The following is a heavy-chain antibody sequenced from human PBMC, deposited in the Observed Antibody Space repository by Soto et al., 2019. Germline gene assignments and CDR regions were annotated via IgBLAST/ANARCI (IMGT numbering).Heavy chain of an antibody. J-gene: IGHJ6*03. CDR2: ISGSGEST. V-gene: IGHV3-23*01. Sequence: GGPLRLSCAASGFTFIAYAMSWVRQAPGRGLEWVSPISGSGESTYYADSVKGRFTISRDNSKNTLYLQMNSLRVEDTAVYYCAKGKCSGYGGDYYYIDVWGKGTTVTVSS. CDR1: GFTFIAYA. D-gene: IGHD5-12*01. CDR3: AKGKCSGYGGDYYYIDV.